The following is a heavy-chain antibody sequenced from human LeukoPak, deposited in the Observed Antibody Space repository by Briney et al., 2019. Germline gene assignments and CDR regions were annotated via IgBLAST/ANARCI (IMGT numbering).Heavy chain of an antibody. CDR2: ISYDGNNK. J-gene: IGHJ3*02. CDR1: GFTFSNYG. D-gene: IGHD3-10*01. V-gene: IGHV3-30*19. CDR3: ARDFGRFGDAFDI. Sequence: GGSLRLSCGASGFTFSNYGMLWVRQAPGKGLEWVAVISYDGNNKYYADSVKGRFTISRDNSKNTLYLQMNSLRAEDTAVYYCARDFGRFGDAFDIWGQGTMVTVSS.